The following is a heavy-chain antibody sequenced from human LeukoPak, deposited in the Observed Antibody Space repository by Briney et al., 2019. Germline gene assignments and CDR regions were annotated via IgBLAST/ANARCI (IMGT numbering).Heavy chain of an antibody. V-gene: IGHV4-59*01. CDR3: ARAHSNNWHIDY. Sequence: SETLSLTCTVSGDSISGFYWNWIRQPPGKGLEWLGYVFYNGNSDYNPSLKSRVSISADMSKNLLSLELTSVTAADTAVYYCARAHSNNWHIDYWGQGTLVTVSS. CDR1: GDSISGFY. CDR2: VFYNGNS. J-gene: IGHJ4*02. D-gene: IGHD6-13*01.